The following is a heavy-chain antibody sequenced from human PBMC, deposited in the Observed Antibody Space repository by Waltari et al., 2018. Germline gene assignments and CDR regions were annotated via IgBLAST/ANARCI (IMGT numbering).Heavy chain of an antibody. CDR1: GGSFSGYY. V-gene: IGHV4-34*01. CDR2: INHSGST. Sequence: QVQLQQWGAGLLKPSETLSLTCAVYGGSFSGYYWSWIRQPPGKGLEWIGEINHSGSTNYNPSLKGRVTRSVDTSKNQFSLKLSSVTAADTAVYYCARGRPTMIVEDWGQGTLVTVSS. J-gene: IGHJ4*02. D-gene: IGHD3-22*01. CDR3: ARGRPTMIVED.